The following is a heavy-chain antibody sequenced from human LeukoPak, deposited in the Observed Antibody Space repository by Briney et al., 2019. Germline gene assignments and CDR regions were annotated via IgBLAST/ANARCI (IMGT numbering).Heavy chain of an antibody. CDR2: INPNGDIS. Sequence: GGSLRLSWVASGFTLEDFGMSWVRQVAGKGLEWVAGINPNGDISGHADSVKGRFTISRDNAKNSLYLQMNSLRAEDTAFYHCARKGLGGELGGFDYWGQGTLVTVSS. J-gene: IGHJ4*02. CDR1: GFTLEDFG. V-gene: IGHV3-20*01. CDR3: ARKGLGGELGGFDY. D-gene: IGHD1-7*01.